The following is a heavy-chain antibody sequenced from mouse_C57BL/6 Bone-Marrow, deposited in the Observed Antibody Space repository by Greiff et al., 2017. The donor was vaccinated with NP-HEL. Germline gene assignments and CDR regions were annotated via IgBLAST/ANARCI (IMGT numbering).Heavy chain of an antibody. CDR1: GYTFTRYW. D-gene: IGHD1-1*01. CDR3: ARGGYYYDSRP. Sequence: QVQLKQPGADLVMPGASVKLSCKASGYTFTRYWMHWVKQRPGQGLEWIGEIDPSDSYTNYNQKFKGKSTLTVDKSSSTAYMQLSSLTSEDSAVYYCARGGYYYDSRPWGQGTLVTVSA. J-gene: IGHJ3*01. V-gene: IGHV1-69*01. CDR2: IDPSDSYT.